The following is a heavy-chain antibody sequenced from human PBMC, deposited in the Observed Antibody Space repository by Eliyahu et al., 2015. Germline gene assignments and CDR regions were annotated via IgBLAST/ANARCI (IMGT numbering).Heavy chain of an antibody. D-gene: IGHD5-24*01. CDR1: GXTVRNFX. Sequence: QVQLLQSGAEVKXPGASVXISCKASGXTVRNFXXXWVRQAPGQGLECLGVFXPSGGTTSYAQKFQDRLIMTRDTSTQTIFLELSSLKSEDTAIYYCATRGDGFNYFFDYWGQGTRVTVSS. CDR2: FXPSGGTT. CDR3: ATRGDGFNYFFDY. J-gene: IGHJ4*02. V-gene: IGHV1-46*01.